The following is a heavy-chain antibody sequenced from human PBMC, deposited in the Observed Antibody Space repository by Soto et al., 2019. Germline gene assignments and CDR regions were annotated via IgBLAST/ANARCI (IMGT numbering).Heavy chain of an antibody. CDR2: IYHGGTT. J-gene: IGHJ4*02. D-gene: IGHD3-3*01. CDR3: AREGAYFDSWSGYFGPGYFDK. V-gene: IGHV4-4*02. Sequence: GPGLVQPSETLSLPCAVSGGSITSGHWWSWVRQTPGKGLEWIGEIYHGGTTDYNPSLKGRVTMSVDKSKNQFSLKLKSVTAADTAVYYCAREGAYFDSWSGYFGPGYFDKWGQGILVTVSS. CDR1: GGSITSGHW.